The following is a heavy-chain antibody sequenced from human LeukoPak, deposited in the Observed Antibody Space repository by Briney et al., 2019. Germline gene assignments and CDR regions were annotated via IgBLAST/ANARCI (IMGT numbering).Heavy chain of an antibody. V-gene: IGHV3-33*06. Sequence: GGSLRLSCAASGFTFSDSGMHWVRQAPGKGLEWVAIIWYDGSDKYHAESVKGRFTISRDNSKNTLYLQMNSLRAEDTAVYYCAKGGITPDYWGQGTLVAVSA. CDR3: AKGGITPDY. J-gene: IGHJ4*02. CDR1: GFTFSDSG. D-gene: IGHD4-23*01. CDR2: IWYDGSDK.